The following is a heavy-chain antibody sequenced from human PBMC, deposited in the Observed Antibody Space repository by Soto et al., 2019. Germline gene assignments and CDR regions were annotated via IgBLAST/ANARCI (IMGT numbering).Heavy chain of an antibody. D-gene: IGHD6-19*01. CDR3: ARSFGWYAIDY. CDR2: SSHIVSV. V-gene: IGHV4-4*02. Sequence: QVLLQESGPGLVQPSGTVSLSCVVSGVSISRNYYWGWVRQPPGKGLEWVGDSSHIVSVNYNPSLKSRVTISMDKSQNQFTLKVNSVTAADTVVYYCARSFGWYAIDYWGQGTLVIVSS. J-gene: IGHJ4*02. CDR1: GVSISRNYY.